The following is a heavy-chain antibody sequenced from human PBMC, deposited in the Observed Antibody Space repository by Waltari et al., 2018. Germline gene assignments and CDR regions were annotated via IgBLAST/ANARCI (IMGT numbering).Heavy chain of an antibody. D-gene: IGHD3-22*01. CDR1: GFTFTSSA. CDR3: AATARGYYDSSGYYNYGMDV. V-gene: IGHV1-58*01. J-gene: IGHJ6*02. CDR2: IVVGSGNT. Sequence: QMQLVQSGPEVKKPGTSVKVSCKASGFTFTSSAVQWVRQARGQRLGWIGWIVVGSGNTNYAQKFQERVTITRDMSTSTAYMELSSLRSEDTAVYYCAATARGYYDSSGYYNYGMDVWGQGTTVTVSS.